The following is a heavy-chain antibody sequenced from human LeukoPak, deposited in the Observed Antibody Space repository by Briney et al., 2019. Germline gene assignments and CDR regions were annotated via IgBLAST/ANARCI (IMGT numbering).Heavy chain of an antibody. V-gene: IGHV3-30-3*01. CDR2: ISYDGSNK. D-gene: IGHD3-10*01. CDR1: GFTVSSNY. CDR3: ASSPGDGSGPIGY. Sequence: PGGSLRLSCAASGFTVSSNYMSWVRQAPGKGLEWVAVISYDGSNKYYADSVKGRFTISRDNSKNTLYLQMNSLRAEDTAVYYCASSPGDGSGPIGYRGQGTLVTVSS. J-gene: IGHJ4*02.